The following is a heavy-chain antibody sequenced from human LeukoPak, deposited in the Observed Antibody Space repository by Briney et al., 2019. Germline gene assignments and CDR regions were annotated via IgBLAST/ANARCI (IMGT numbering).Heavy chain of an antibody. CDR2: ISGDGGST. V-gene: IGHV3-43*02. CDR3: ARGGWELPPLDY. Sequence: PGGSLRLSCAASGFTFDDYAMHWVRQAPGKGLEWVSLISGDGGSTYYGDSVKGRFTISRDNAKNSLYLQMNSLRAEDTAVYYCARGGWELPPLDYWGQGTLVTVSS. CDR1: GFTFDDYA. D-gene: IGHD1-26*01. J-gene: IGHJ4*02.